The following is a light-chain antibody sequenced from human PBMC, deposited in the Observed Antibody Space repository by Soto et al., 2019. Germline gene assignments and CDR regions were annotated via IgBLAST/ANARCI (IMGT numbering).Light chain of an antibody. CDR3: QQYNHWTLYT. CDR2: DAS. CDR1: QSVSRN. Sequence: EVVMTQSPATLSVSPGERATLSCRASQSVSRNLAWYQQRPGRAPRLLIYDASNRATNIPTWFSGSGSGTEFTLTISSLQSEDFAVYYCQQYNHWTLYTFGEGTKLEI. V-gene: IGKV3-15*01. J-gene: IGKJ2*01.